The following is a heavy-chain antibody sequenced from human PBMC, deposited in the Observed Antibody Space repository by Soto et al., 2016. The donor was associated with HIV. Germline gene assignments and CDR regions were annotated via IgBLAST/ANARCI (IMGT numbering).Heavy chain of an antibody. V-gene: IGHV3-48*01. D-gene: IGHD6-19*01. CDR3: AREAPLGSGCPDY. CDR1: GFTFSSYS. Sequence: EVQLVESGGGLVQPGGSLRLSCAASGFTFSSYSMNWVRQAPGKGLEWVSYISSSSSTIYYADSVKGRFTISRDNAKNSLYLQMNSLRAEDTAVYYCAREAPLGSGCPDYWGQGTLVTVSS. CDR2: ISSSSSTI. J-gene: IGHJ4*02.